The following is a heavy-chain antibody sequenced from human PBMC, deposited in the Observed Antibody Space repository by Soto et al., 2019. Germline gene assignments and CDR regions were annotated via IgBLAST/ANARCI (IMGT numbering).Heavy chain of an antibody. D-gene: IGHD3-22*01. CDR1: GYTFTSYG. J-gene: IGHJ4*02. V-gene: IGHV1-18*01. CDR3: ARDYYYDSSGYSPLDY. Sequence: ASVKVSCKASGYTFTSYGISWVRQAPGQGLEWMGWISAYNGNTNYAQKLQGRVTMTTDTSTSTAYMELRSLRSDDTAVYYCARDYYYDSSGYSPLDYWGQGTLVTVSS. CDR2: ISAYNGNT.